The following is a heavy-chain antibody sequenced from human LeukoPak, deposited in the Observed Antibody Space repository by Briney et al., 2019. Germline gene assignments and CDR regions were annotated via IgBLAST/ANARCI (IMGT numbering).Heavy chain of an antibody. CDR2: IQYDDSEK. J-gene: IGHJ4*02. Sequence: PGGSLRLSCAAPGFAFTFRASGMYWVRQAPGKGLEWVAFIQYDDSEKSYADSMKGRCTTSRDNSKKTVSLQINSLRAEDTGVYYCAREGGRIEIGEFDYWGQGTLVTVSS. V-gene: IGHV3-30*02. CDR1: GFAFTFRASG. CDR3: AREGGRIEIGEFDY. D-gene: IGHD3-10*01.